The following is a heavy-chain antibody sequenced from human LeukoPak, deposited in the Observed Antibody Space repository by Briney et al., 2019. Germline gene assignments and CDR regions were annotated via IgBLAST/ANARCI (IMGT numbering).Heavy chain of an antibody. CDR1: GYTFTSYA. V-gene: IGHV1-46*01. J-gene: IGHJ4*02. Sequence: ASVKVSCKASGYTFTSYAMNWVRQAPGQGLEWMGIINPSGGSTSYAQKFQGRVTMTRDMSTSTVYMELSSLRSEDTAVYYCGSGSYGGVGYWGQGTLVTVSS. CDR2: INPSGGST. D-gene: IGHD3-10*01. CDR3: GSGSYGGVGY.